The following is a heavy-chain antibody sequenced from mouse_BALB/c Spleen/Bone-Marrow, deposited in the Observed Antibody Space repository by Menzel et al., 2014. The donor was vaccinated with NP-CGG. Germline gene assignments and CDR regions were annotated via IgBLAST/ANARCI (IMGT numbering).Heavy chain of an antibody. CDR2: INPDSRTI. J-gene: IGHJ2*01. CDR3: ARPDYYGYLIY. Sequence: EVHLVESGGGLVKPGGSLKLSCAASGFAFSRYWMSWVRQAPGKGLEWIGEINPDSRTINYYPSLKDKFTISRDNAKNTLFLRMNKARSKYTALYYGARPDYYGYLIYWGQGTPLTVSS. D-gene: IGHD1-2*01. CDR1: GFAFSRYW. V-gene: IGHV4-1*02.